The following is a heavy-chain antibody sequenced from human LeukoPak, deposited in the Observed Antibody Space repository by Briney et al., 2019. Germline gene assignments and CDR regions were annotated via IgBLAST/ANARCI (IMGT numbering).Heavy chain of an antibody. D-gene: IGHD6-6*01. CDR2: IWYDGSKK. CDR1: GFTFSDYG. CDR3: ARAHSSSSTFDL. Sequence: GGSLRLSCAASGFTFSDYGIHWVRQAPGQGLEWVALIWYDGSKKYYADSVKGRFTISRDNTKNALYLQLNSLRADDTAVYYCARAHSSSSTFDLWGQGTLVTVSS. J-gene: IGHJ4*02. V-gene: IGHV3-33*01.